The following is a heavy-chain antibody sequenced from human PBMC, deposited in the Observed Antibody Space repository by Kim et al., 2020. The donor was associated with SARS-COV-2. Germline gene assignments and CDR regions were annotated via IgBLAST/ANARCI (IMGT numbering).Heavy chain of an antibody. CDR2: ISAYSGNT. V-gene: IGHV1-18*01. J-gene: IGHJ4*02. D-gene: IGHD1-20*01. CDR3: ARAGITGADFDY. CDR1: GYTFNNYG. Sequence: ASVKVSCKASGYTFNNYGISWVRQAPGQGLEWVGWISAYSGNTHYAQKVQGRVTMTTDTSTSTAYMELTSLRSDDTAVYYCARAGITGADFDYWGQGTLVTVSS.